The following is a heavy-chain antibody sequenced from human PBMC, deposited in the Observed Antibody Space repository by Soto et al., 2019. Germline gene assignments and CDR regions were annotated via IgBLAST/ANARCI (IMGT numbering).Heavy chain of an antibody. CDR3: ARRGSR. J-gene: IGHJ3*01. D-gene: IGHD2-15*01. V-gene: IGHV3-48*03. Sequence: PGGSLRLSCAASGFTFSSSEMYWVRQAPGKGLEWISYIHPGGQTIFYAESVKGRFTISRDNAKHSVYLQMNRLRAEDTAVYYCARRGSRWGRGTKVTVSS. CDR1: GFTFSSSE. CDR2: IHPGGQTI.